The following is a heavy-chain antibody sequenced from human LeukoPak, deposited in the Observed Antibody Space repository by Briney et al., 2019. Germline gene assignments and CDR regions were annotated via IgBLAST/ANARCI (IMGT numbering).Heavy chain of an antibody. D-gene: IGHD3-16*01. CDR3: AKDNVGYYGMDV. CDR2: ISWNSGSI. V-gene: IGHV3-9*01. Sequence: GRSLRLSCAASGFTFDDYAMHWVRQAPGKGLEWVSGISWNSGSIGYADSVKGRFTISRDNAKNSLYLQMNSLRAEDTALYYCAKDNVGYYGMDVWGQGTTVTVSS. CDR1: GFTFDDYA. J-gene: IGHJ6*02.